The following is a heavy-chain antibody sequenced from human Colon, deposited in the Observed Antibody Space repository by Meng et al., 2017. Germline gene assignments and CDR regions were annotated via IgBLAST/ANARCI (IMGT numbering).Heavy chain of an antibody. CDR1: GFTFRDYA. CDR2: ISGGADII. D-gene: IGHD7-27*01. Sequence: EVHLLESGGGLVHPGGYLRLSCAASGFTFRDYAMSWGRQAPGKGLEWVSAISGGADIIYYADSVKGRFTISRDNSKNTLYLQMNSLRAEDTAVYYCAKRRPGASGPDDYWGQGTLVTVSS. CDR3: AKRRPGASGPDDY. V-gene: IGHV3-23*01. J-gene: IGHJ4*02.